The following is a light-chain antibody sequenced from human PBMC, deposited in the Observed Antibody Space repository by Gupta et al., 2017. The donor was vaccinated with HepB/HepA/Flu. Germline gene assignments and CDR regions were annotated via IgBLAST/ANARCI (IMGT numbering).Light chain of an antibody. Sequence: DIVMTQSPLSLPVTPEEPASISCRSSQSLLQSNGYNSLDWYLQKPGQSPQLLIYLGSNRASGVPDRFSGSGSGTDFTLKISRVEAEDVGVYYCMQTLQTPSFGGGTKVEIK. CDR1: QSLLQSNGYNS. CDR2: LGS. J-gene: IGKJ4*01. CDR3: MQTLQTPS. V-gene: IGKV2-28*01.